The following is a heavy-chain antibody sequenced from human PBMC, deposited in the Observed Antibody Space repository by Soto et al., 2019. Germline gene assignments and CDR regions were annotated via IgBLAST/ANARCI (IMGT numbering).Heavy chain of an antibody. CDR1: GGSIISYY. V-gene: IGHV4-59*01. Sequence: SETLSLTCSVSGGSIISYYWSWVRQPPWKGLEWIAYIYYSGSTSYYPSPTSRFSISLDKSQTHFSMTLSSVTAADTAVYYCARTYDGSVTNSGGSGFDSWGQGTM. D-gene: IGHD3-22*01. J-gene: IGHJ3*02. CDR2: IYYSGST. CDR3: ARTYDGSVTNSGGSGFDS.